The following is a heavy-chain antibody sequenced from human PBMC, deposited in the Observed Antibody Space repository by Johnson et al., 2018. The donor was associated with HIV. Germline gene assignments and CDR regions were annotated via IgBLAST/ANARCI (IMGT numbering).Heavy chain of an antibody. CDR1: GFTFSSYA. J-gene: IGHJ3*02. Sequence: VQLVESGGGLVQPGGSLRLSCAASGFTFSSYAMSWVRQAPGKGLEWVSAISSNGGSTYYANSVKGRFTISRDNSKNTLYLQMGSLSAEDMAVYYCARGLTIFGVVTDAFDIWGQGTMVTVSS. V-gene: IGHV3-64*01. CDR3: ARGLTIFGVVTDAFDI. D-gene: IGHD3-3*01. CDR2: ISSNGGST.